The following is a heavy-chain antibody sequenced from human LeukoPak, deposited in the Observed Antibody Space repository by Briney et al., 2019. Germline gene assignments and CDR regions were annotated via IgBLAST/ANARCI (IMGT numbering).Heavy chain of an antibody. D-gene: IGHD6-13*01. CDR3: ARGYSSSWYPEIDY. CDR2: ISYDGSNK. Sequence: GRSLRLSCAASGFTFSSYGMHWVRQAPGKGLEWVAVISYDGSNKYYGESVKGRFTISRDNSKNTLDLQMNSLRAEDTAVYYCARGYSSSWYPEIDYWGQGTLVTVSS. J-gene: IGHJ4*02. V-gene: IGHV3-30*03. CDR1: GFTFSSYG.